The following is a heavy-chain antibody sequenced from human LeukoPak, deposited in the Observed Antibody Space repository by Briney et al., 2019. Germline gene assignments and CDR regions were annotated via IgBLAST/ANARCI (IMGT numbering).Heavy chain of an antibody. CDR2: INPNSGGT. V-gene: IGHV1-2*02. CDR1: GYTFTGYY. J-gene: IGHJ4*02. Sequence: GASVTVSCKASGYTFTGYYMHWVRQAPGQGLEWMGWINPNSGGTNYAQKFQGRVTMTRDTSISTASMELSRLRSDDTAVYYCARARKPTPNDPQGYWGQGTLVTVSS. D-gene: IGHD2-8*01. CDR3: ARARKPTPNDPQGY.